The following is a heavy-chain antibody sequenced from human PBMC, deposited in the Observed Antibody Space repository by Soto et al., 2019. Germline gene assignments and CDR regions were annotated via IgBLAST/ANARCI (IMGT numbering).Heavy chain of an antibody. CDR3: AKSRNWNFYDRGGYYVLVLDH. CDR2: ILSSGGST. J-gene: IGHJ4*02. D-gene: IGHD3-22*01. CDR1: EFSFSSYA. V-gene: IGHV3-23*01. Sequence: PRLSCAASEFSFSSYAMSWVRQAPGKGLEWVSGILSSGGSTYYADSVKGRFTISRDNSKNELYLQMNSLRAEDTAVYYCAKSRNWNFYDRGGYYVLVLDHCGQGSLVTVSS.